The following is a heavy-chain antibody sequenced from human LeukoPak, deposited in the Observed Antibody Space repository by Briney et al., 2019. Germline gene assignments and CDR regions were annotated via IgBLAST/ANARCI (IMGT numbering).Heavy chain of an antibody. CDR3: ARDSIGYCSSTSCYSDAFDI. Sequence: PSQTLSLTCTVSGGSISSGDYYWSWIRQPPGKGLEWIGYIYYSGSTYYNPSLKSRVTISVDTSKNQFSPKLSSVTAADTAVYYCARDSIGYCSSTSCYSDAFDIWGQGTMVTVSS. CDR2: IYYSGST. CDR1: GGSISSGDYY. J-gene: IGHJ3*02. V-gene: IGHV4-30-4*01. D-gene: IGHD2-2*02.